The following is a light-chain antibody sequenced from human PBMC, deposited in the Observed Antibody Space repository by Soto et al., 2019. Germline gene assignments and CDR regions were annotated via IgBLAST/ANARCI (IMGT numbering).Light chain of an antibody. V-gene: IGLV1-40*01. CDR2: GDS. Sequence: QYVLTQPPSVSGAPGQRVTISCTGSSSNIGAGYNVHWYQQVPGTAPKLLIYGDSNRPSGVPDRFSGSKSGTSASLAITGLQAEDEADYYCQSYDSSLSGWLFGGGPKLTVL. J-gene: IGLJ3*02. CDR3: QSYDSSLSGWL. CDR1: SSNIGAGYN.